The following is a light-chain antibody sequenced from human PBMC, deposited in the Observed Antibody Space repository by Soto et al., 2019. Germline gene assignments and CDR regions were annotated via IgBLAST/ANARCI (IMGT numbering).Light chain of an antibody. V-gene: IGLV2-8*01. J-gene: IGLJ1*01. CDR2: EVS. CDR3: SSYAGSNNYV. Sequence: QSDLTQPPSASGSPGQSVPITYTGTSSDVGGYNYVSWYQQHPGKAPKLMIYEVSKRPSGVPDRFSGSKSGNTASLTVSGLQAEDEADYYCSSYAGSNNYVFGTGTKVTVL. CDR1: SSDVGGYNY.